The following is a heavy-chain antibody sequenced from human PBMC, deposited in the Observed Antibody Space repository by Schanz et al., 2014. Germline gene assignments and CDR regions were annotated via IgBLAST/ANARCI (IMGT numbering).Heavy chain of an antibody. V-gene: IGHV4-34*01. Sequence: QVQLQQWGAGLLKPSETLSLTCAVYGGPFSGYFWSWILQSPGKGLQWIGEIHHSGSIIYNPSLRSGVTISMDTSKNQFSLKVTSVTAADTAVYYCARHLVNAYGMDVWGQGTAVTVSS. J-gene: IGHJ6*02. CDR3: ARHLVNAYGMDV. D-gene: IGHD3-3*02. CDR2: IHHSGSI. CDR1: GGPFSGYF.